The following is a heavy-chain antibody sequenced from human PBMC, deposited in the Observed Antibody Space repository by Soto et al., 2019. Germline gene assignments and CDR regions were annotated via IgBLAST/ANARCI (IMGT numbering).Heavy chain of an antibody. D-gene: IGHD4-17*01. Sequence: EVQLVESGGGLVQPGGSLRLSCVASGFAFTSYRMHWVRQAPGKGLVWVSRIKTDGSRTTYADSVKGRFTISRDNAKNTLYLQMNSLRAEDTAVYYCAREPRASNGDYINSYYYYMDVWGTGPTVTVSS. J-gene: IGHJ6*03. CDR1: GFAFTSYR. CDR2: IKTDGSRT. V-gene: IGHV3-74*03. CDR3: AREPRASNGDYINSYYYYMDV.